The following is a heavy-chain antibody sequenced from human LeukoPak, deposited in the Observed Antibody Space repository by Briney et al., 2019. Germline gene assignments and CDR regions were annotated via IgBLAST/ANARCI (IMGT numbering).Heavy chain of an antibody. V-gene: IGHV3-21*01. J-gene: IGHJ3*02. CDR3: ARGLPWDAFDI. CDR1: GFTFSSYS. CDR2: ISSSSSYI. Sequence: PGGSLRLSCAASGFTFSSYSMNRVRQAPGKGLEWVSSISSSSSYIYYADSVKGRFTISRDNAKNSLYLRMNSLRAEDTAVYYCARGLPWDAFDIWGQGTMVTVSS.